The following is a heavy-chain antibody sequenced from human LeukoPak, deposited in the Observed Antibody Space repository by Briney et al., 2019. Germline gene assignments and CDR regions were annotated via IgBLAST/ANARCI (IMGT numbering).Heavy chain of an antibody. D-gene: IGHD3-22*01. CDR3: ARGLSRYYYDSSGYYYNY. CDR1: GGSFSGYY. Sequence: SETLSLTCAVYGGSFSGYYWSWIRQPPGKGLEWIGEINHSGSTNYNPSLKSRDTISVDTSKNQFSLKLSSVTAADTAVYYCARGLSRYYYDSSGYYYNYWGQGTLVTVSS. CDR2: INHSGST. J-gene: IGHJ4*02. V-gene: IGHV4-34*01.